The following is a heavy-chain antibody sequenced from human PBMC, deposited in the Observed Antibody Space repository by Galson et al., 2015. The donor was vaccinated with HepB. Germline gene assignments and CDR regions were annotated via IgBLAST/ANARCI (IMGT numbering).Heavy chain of an antibody. D-gene: IGHD1-26*01. V-gene: IGHV3-73*01. J-gene: IGHJ4*02. CDR3: TSGVGAVDY. CDR2: IRSKANSYAT. CDR1: GFTFSGSA. Sequence: SLRLSCAASGFTFSGSAMHWVRQASGKGLEWVGRIRSKANSYATAYAASVKGRFTISRDDSKNTAYLQMNSLKTEDTAVYYCTSGVGAVDYWGQGTLVTVSS.